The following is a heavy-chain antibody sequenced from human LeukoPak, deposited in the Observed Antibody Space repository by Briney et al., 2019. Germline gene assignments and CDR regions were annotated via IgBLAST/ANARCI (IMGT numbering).Heavy chain of an antibody. J-gene: IGHJ3*02. D-gene: IGHD6-19*01. CDR1: GYSFSNYW. CDR2: IYPGDSDT. Sequence: GESLKISCTGSGYSFSNYWIAWVRQMPGKGLEWMGIIYPGDSDTRYSPSFQGQVTISADKSISTAYLQWSSLKASDTAMYYCARRGYRSGANAFDIWGQGTMVTVSS. V-gene: IGHV5-51*01. CDR3: ARRGYRSGANAFDI.